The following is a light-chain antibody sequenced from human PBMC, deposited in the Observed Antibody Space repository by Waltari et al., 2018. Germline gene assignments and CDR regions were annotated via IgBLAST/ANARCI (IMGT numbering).Light chain of an antibody. CDR1: SGSIARNY. CDR3: QSYDSSNPWV. V-gene: IGLV6-57*01. CDR2: EDN. Sequence: NFMLTQPHSVSESPGKTVTISCTRSSGSIARNYVPWYQQRPGSSPTTVIYEDNQRPSGVPDRFSGSIDSSSNSASLTISGLKTEDEADYYCQSYDSSNPWVFGGGTKLTVL. J-gene: IGLJ3*02.